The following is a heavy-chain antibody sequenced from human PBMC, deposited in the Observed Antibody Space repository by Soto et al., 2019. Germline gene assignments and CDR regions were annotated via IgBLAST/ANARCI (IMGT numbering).Heavy chain of an antibody. V-gene: IGHV1-69*13. Sequence: SVKVSCKVSGGTFSSDAISWVRQAPGQGLEWMGGIIPIFGTANYAQKVQGRVTITADESTTTAYMELSRLRSEDTAVYYCARRSYDILTGPPTFDIWGQGTMVTVSS. D-gene: IGHD3-9*01. CDR2: IIPIFGTA. CDR1: GGTFSSDA. CDR3: ARRSYDILTGPPTFDI. J-gene: IGHJ3*02.